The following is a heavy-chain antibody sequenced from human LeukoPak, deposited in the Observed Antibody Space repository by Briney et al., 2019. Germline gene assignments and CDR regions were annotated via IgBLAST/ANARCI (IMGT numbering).Heavy chain of an antibody. Sequence: PSETLSLTCTVSGGSISSYYWSWIRQPPGKGLEWIGYIYYSGSTNYNPSLKSRVTISVDTSKNQFSLKLSSVTAADTAVYYCARGPYNSGWYAETERAEYFQHWGQGTLVTVSS. D-gene: IGHD6-19*01. CDR1: GGSISSYY. CDR2: IYYSGST. CDR3: ARGPYNSGWYAETERAEYFQH. J-gene: IGHJ1*01. V-gene: IGHV4-59*12.